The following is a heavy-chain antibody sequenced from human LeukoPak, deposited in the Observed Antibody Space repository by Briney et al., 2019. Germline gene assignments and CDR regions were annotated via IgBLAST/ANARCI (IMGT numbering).Heavy chain of an antibody. CDR2: ISGSGGST. CDR1: GFTFSSYA. D-gene: IGHD5-12*01. Sequence: PGGSLRLSCAASGFTFSSYAMSWVRQAPGKGLEWVSAISGSGGSTYYADSVKGRFTISRDNSKNTLYLQMNSLRAEDTAVYYCARDFGTVATSEVSLVFDYWGQGTLVTVSS. V-gene: IGHV3-23*01. CDR3: ARDFGTVATSEVSLVFDY. J-gene: IGHJ4*02.